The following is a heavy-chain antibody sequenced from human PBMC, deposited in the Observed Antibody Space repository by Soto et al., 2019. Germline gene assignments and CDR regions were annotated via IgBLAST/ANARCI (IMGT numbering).Heavy chain of an antibody. CDR1: GFTFSTYE. Sequence: GGFLRLSCAASGFTFSTYEMTWVRQAPGKGLEWVSVIRPSGDNTYYADSVKGRFTISRDNSKNTLYLQVNSLRAEDTALYYCVKGGWLDYWGQGTVVTVS. D-gene: IGHD2-15*01. CDR2: IRPSGDNT. CDR3: VKGGWLDY. J-gene: IGHJ4*02. V-gene: IGHV3-23*01.